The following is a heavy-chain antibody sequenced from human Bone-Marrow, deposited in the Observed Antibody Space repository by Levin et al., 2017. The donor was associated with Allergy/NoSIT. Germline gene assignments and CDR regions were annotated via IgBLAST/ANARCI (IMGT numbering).Heavy chain of an antibody. J-gene: IGHJ4*02. Sequence: PRASVKVSCKASGGTFSSYPISWVRQAPGQGLEWMGRIIPILGIANYAQKFQGRVTITADKSTSTAYMELSSLRSEDTAVYYCASFLCSGGSCYPDYWGQGTLVTVSS. CDR1: GGTFSSYP. CDR3: ASFLCSGGSCYPDY. D-gene: IGHD2-15*01. V-gene: IGHV1-69*02. CDR2: IIPILGIA.